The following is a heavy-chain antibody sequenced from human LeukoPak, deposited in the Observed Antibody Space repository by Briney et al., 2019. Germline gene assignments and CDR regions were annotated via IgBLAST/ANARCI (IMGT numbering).Heavy chain of an antibody. V-gene: IGHV1-18*01. CDR3: ASSAVVENWFDP. D-gene: IGHD2-2*01. CDR2: ISAYNGNT. J-gene: IGHJ5*02. Sequence: ASVKVSCKASGYTFTSYGISWVRQAPGQGLEWMGWISAYNGNTNYAQKLQGRVTMTTDTSTSTAYMELRSLRSDDTAVYYCASSAVVENWFDPWGQGTLVTVSS. CDR1: GYTFTSYG.